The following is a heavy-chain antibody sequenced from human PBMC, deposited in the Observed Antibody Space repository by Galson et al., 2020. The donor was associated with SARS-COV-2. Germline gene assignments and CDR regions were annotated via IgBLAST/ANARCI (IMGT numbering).Heavy chain of an antibody. D-gene: IGHD5-12*01. V-gene: IGHV3-21*01. CDR2: ISKSGRYM. J-gene: IGHJ6*03. CDR3: ARFPSTVLGGYDDFFYYYRDV. Sequence: GGSLRLSCVASGFTFSTYSMNWVRQAPGKGLEWVSSISKSGRYMYYADSVKGRFTISRDTAKNSLFLQMNSLRAEDTALYYCARFPSTVLGGYDDFFYYYRDVWGKGTTVTVSS. CDR1: GFTFSTYS.